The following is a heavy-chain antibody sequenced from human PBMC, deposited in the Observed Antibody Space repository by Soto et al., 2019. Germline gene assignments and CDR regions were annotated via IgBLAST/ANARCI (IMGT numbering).Heavy chain of an antibody. Sequence: SETLSLTCAVYGGSFSGYYWSWIRQPPGKGLEWIGEINHSGSSNYNPSLKSRVTISVDTSKNQFSLKLSSVTAADTAVYYCAKAMAPGYYGMDVWGQGTTVTVSS. V-gene: IGHV4-34*01. CDR1: GGSFSGYY. CDR2: INHSGSS. J-gene: IGHJ6*02. D-gene: IGHD5-18*01. CDR3: AKAMAPGYYGMDV.